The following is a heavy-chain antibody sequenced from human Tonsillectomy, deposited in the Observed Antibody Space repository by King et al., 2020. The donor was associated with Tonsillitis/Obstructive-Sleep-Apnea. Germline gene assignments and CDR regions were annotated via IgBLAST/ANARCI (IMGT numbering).Heavy chain of an antibody. CDR1: GGSFSGYY. CDR2: INHSGST. D-gene: IGHD1-26*01. J-gene: IGHJ4*02. Sequence: VQLQQWGAGLLKPSETLSLTCAVYGGSFSGYYWSWIRQPPGKGLEGIGEINHSGSTNYNPSLKSRVTISVDTSKNQFSLKLSSVTAADTAVYYCARGVSSGGSGRYGPRGYYFDYWGQGTLVTVSS. V-gene: IGHV4-34*01. CDR3: ARGVSSGGSGRYGPRGYYFDY.